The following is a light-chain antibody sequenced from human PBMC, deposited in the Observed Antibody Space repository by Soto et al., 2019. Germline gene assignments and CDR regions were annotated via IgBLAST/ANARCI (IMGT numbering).Light chain of an antibody. J-gene: IGKJ2*01. CDR2: KTS. CDR3: MQATQFPHT. CDR1: QSLLDSDGDTY. Sequence: DIVMTQTPLSSPVTLGQPASISCRSSQSLLDSDGDTYLSWLQQRPGQPPRLLIYKTSSRFSGVLDSFSGSGAGTDFTLKISRVEVEDVGVYYCMQATQFPHTFGQVTKLEI. V-gene: IGKV2-24*01.